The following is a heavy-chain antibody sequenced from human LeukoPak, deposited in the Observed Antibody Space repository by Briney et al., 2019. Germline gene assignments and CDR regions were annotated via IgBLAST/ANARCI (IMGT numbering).Heavy chain of an antibody. CDR1: GYTFTGYY. D-gene: IGHD2-8*02. V-gene: IGHV1-2*02. J-gene: IGHJ5*02. CDR3: AREARRTGRIGWFDP. Sequence: ASVKVSCKASGYTFTGYYIHWVRQAPGQGLEWMGWINPNSGGTNYAQKFQGRVTMTRDTSISTAYMELSRLRSDDTAVYYCAREARRTGRIGWFDPWGQGTLVTVSS. CDR2: INPNSGGT.